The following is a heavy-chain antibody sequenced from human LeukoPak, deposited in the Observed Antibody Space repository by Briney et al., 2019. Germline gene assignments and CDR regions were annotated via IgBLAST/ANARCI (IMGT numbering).Heavy chain of an antibody. CDR3: ASFEGAFDN. V-gene: IGHV4-34*01. J-gene: IGHJ4*02. Sequence: ASETLSLTCAVYGGSFSGYYWGWIRQPPGKGLEWIGSIYYSGSTYYNPSLKSRVTISVDMSKKEFYLKLHSVTAADTAVYHCASFEGAFDNWGQGTLVTVSS. CDR2: IYYSGST. CDR1: GGSFSGYY.